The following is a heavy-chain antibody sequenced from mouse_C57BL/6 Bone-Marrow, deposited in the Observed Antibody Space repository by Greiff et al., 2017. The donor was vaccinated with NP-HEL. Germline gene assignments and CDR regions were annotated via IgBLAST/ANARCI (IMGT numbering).Heavy chain of an antibody. J-gene: IGHJ2*01. CDR3: ARFYYDLDY. V-gene: IGHV1-52*01. Sequence: QVQLQQPGAELVRPGSSVKLSCKASGYTFTSYWMHWVKQRPIQGLEWIGNIDPSDSATHYHQKFKDKATLTVDKSSSTAYMQLSRLTSEDSAVYYCARFYYDLDYWGQGTTLTVSS. D-gene: IGHD2-4*01. CDR2: IDPSDSAT. CDR1: GYTFTSYW.